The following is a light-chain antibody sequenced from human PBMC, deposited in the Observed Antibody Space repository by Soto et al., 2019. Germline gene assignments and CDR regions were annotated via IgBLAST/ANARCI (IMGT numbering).Light chain of an antibody. V-gene: IGKV2-28*01. CDR2: LGS. CDR1: QSLLHSNGYNY. Sequence: DIVMTQSPLSLPVTPGETASISCRSSQSLLHSNGYNYFDWYLQNPGQSPQLLIYLGSNRAPGVPDRFSGSGSGTDFTLKISRVEAEDVVIYYCMQPLHTPWAFGQGTKVEIK. J-gene: IGKJ1*01. CDR3: MQPLHTPWA.